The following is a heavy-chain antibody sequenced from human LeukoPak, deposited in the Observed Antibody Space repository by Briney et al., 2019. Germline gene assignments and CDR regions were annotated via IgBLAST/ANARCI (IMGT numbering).Heavy chain of an antibody. Sequence: GASVKVSCKASGYTFTSYYMHWVRQAPGQGLEWMGIINPSGGSTSYAQKFQGRVTMTRDTSISTAYMELSRLRSDDTAVYYCARDRRGVDYWGQGTLVTVSS. CDR3: ARDRRGVDY. V-gene: IGHV1-46*01. CDR2: INPSGGST. D-gene: IGHD3-10*01. J-gene: IGHJ4*02. CDR1: GYTFTSYY.